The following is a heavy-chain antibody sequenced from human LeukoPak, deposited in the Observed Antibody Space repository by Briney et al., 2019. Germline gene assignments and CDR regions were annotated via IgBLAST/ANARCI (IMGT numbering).Heavy chain of an antibody. V-gene: IGHV3-7*03. D-gene: IGHD3-10*01. Sequence: GGSLRLSCAASGITFSRFWMSWVRQAPGKGLQWVANINQDGSEKHYVDSVKGRFTISRDNAENSLYLQMNSLRAEDTAVYYCARDHRGVRDYFDYWGQGTLVTVSS. J-gene: IGHJ4*02. CDR2: INQDGSEK. CDR3: ARDHRGVRDYFDY. CDR1: GITFSRFW.